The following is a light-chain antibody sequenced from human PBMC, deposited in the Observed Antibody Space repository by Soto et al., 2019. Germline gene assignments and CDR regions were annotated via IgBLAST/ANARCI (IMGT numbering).Light chain of an antibody. Sequence: SGSPGQSITISCTGTSSDVGAYNYVSWYQQHPGKAPKLMIYEVSNRPSGVSNRFSGSKSGNTASLTISGLHAEDEADYYCSSYTSSSTLDVFGTGTKVTVL. V-gene: IGLV2-14*01. J-gene: IGLJ1*01. CDR3: SSYTSSSTLDV. CDR2: EVS. CDR1: SSDVGAYNY.